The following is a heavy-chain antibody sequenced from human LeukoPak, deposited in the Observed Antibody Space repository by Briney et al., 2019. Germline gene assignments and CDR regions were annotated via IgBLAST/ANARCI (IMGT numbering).Heavy chain of an antibody. CDR2: INHSGST. J-gene: IGHJ6*03. D-gene: IGHD3-3*01. CDR1: GGSFSGYY. CDR3: ARGDFNRRVAKYYMDV. V-gene: IGHV4-34*01. Sequence: SETLSLTCAVYGGSFSGYYWSWIRQPPGKGLEWIGEINHSGSTNYNPSLKSRVTISVDTSKNQFSLKLSSVTAADTAVYYCARGDFNRRVAKYYMDVWGKGTTVTVSS.